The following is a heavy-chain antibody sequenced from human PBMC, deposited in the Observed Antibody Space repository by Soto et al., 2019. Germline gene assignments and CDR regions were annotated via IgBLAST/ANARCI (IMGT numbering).Heavy chain of an antibody. J-gene: IGHJ3*02. Sequence: GESLKISCKSSGYSFTSYWIGWVRQMPGKVLEWMGIIYPGDSDTRYSPSFQGQVTISADKSISTAYLQWSSLKASDTAMYYCARGLDVVVRDPLGSGDIWGQGTMVTVSS. CDR1: GYSFTSYW. D-gene: IGHD2-21*01. CDR3: ARGLDVVVRDPLGSGDI. CDR2: IYPGDSDT. V-gene: IGHV5-51*01.